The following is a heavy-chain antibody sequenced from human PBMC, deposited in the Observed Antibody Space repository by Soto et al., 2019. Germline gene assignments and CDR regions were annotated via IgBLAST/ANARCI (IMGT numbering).Heavy chain of an antibody. Sequence: SETLSLTCTVSGGSISSSSYYWGWIRQPPGKGLEWIGSIYYSGSTYYNPSLKSRVTISVDTSKNQFSLKLSSVTAADTAVYYCARLRTVRGLDYWGQGTLVTVSS. V-gene: IGHV4-39*01. J-gene: IGHJ4*02. D-gene: IGHD3-10*01. CDR3: ARLRTVRGLDY. CDR2: IYYSGST. CDR1: GGSISSSSYY.